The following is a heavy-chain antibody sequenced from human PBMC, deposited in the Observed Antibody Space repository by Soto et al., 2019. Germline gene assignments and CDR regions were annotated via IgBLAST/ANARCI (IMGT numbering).Heavy chain of an antibody. CDR3: ARPAGGSSGNFDY. J-gene: IGHJ4*02. D-gene: IGHD6-19*01. CDR1: GFTFSSYW. Sequence: HPGGSLRLSCAASGFTFSSYWMHWVRQAPGKGLVWVSRINSDGSSTSYADSVKGRFTISRDNAKNTLYLQMNSLRAEDTAVYYCARPAGGSSGNFDYWGQGTLVTVSS. CDR2: INSDGSST. V-gene: IGHV3-74*01.